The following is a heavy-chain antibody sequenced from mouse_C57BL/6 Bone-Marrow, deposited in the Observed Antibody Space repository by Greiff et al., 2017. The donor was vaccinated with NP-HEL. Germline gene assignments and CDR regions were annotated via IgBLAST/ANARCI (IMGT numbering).Heavy chain of an antibody. CDR1: GYTFTNYW. J-gene: IGHJ1*03. Sequence: QVHVKQSGAELVRPGTSVKMSCKASGYTFTNYWIGWAKQRPGHGLEWIGDIYPGGGYTNYNEKFKGKATLTADKSSSTAYMQFSSLTSEDSAIYYCARWLLRYFDVWGTGTTVTVSS. D-gene: IGHD2-3*01. CDR3: ARWLLRYFDV. CDR2: IYPGGGYT. V-gene: IGHV1-63*01.